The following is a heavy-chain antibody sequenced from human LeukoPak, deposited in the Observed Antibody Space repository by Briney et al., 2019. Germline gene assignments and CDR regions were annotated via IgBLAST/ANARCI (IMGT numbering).Heavy chain of an antibody. CDR3: AKDKAPLYSGYDWDLDF. J-gene: IGHJ4*02. CDR1: GFTFHQYA. D-gene: IGHD5-12*01. V-gene: IGHV3-9*01. Sequence: QTGGSLRLSCAAAGFTFHQYAIHWVRQVPGKGLEWVSGISWNSGSIGYADSVRGRFTISRDNAKNSVYLQMNSLRAEDTALYYCAKDKAPLYSGYDWDLDFWGQGTLVIVSS. CDR2: ISWNSGSI.